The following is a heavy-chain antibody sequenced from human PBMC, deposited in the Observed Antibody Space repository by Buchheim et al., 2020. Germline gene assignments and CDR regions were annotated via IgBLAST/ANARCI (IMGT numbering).Heavy chain of an antibody. CDR3: ARDGNYCTNGVCYAFYNWFDP. J-gene: IGHJ5*02. V-gene: IGHV3-48*04. D-gene: IGHD2-8*01. CDR1: GFTFSSYS. CDR2: ISSSSSTI. Sequence: EVQLVESGGGLVQPGGSLRLSCAASGFTFSSYSMNWVRQAPGKGLEWVSYISSSSSTIYYADSAKGRFTISRDNAKNSLYPQMNSLRAEDTAVYYCARDGNYCTNGVCYAFYNWFDPWGQGTL.